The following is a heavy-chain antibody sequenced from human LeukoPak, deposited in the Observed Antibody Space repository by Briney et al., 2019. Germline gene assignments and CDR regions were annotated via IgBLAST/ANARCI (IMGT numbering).Heavy chain of an antibody. CDR3: ARDKARPGTSFDY. J-gene: IGHJ4*02. CDR2: IWYDGSNK. V-gene: IGHV3-33*01. Sequence: PGRSLRLSCAASEFTFSSYGMHWVRQAPGKGLEWVAVIWYDGSNKFYADSVKGRFTISRDNSKNTLYLQMNSLRAEDTAVYYCARDKARPGTSFDYWGQGTLVTVSS. CDR1: EFTFSSYG.